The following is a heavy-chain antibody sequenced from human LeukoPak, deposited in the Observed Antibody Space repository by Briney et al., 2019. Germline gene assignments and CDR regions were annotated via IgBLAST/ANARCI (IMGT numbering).Heavy chain of an antibody. CDR3: AFGVTEYCSSTSCFDAFDI. CDR1: GGTFSSYA. V-gene: IGHV1-69*13. Sequence: SVKVSCKASGGTFSSYAISWVRQAPGQGLEWMGGIIPIFGTANYAQKFQGRVTITADESTSTAYVELSSLRSEDTAVYYSAFGVTEYCSSTSCFDAFDIWGQGTMVTVSS. CDR2: IIPIFGTA. J-gene: IGHJ3*02. D-gene: IGHD2-2*01.